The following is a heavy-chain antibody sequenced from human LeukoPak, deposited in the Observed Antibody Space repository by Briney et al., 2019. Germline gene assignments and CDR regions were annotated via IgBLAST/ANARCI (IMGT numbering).Heavy chain of an antibody. CDR1: GGSISSSSYY. CDR3: ARTPKIQLWFPFNY. J-gene: IGHJ4*02. V-gene: IGHV4-39*01. D-gene: IGHD5-18*01. Sequence: SETLSLTCTVSGGSISSSSYYWGWIRQPPGKGLEWIGSIYYSGSTYYNPSLKSRVTISVDTSKNQFSLKLSSVTAADTAVYYCARTPKIQLWFPFNYWGQGTLVTVSS. CDR2: IYYSGST.